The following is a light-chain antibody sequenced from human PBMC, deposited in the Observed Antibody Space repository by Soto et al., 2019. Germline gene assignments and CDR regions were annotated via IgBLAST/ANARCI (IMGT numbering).Light chain of an antibody. Sequence: EIVLTQSPATLSLSPGERATLSCRASQSVSSYLAWYQQKPGQAPRLLIYDASNRATGIPARFSGSGSGTDSTLTIRSLESEDFAGYYYHQRSTWYTFGQGTKLEIK. V-gene: IGKV3-11*01. J-gene: IGKJ2*01. CDR2: DAS. CDR1: QSVSSY. CDR3: HQRSTWYT.